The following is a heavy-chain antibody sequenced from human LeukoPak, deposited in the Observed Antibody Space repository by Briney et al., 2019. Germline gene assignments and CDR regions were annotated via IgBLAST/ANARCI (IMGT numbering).Heavy chain of an antibody. CDR2: ISSSSGYI. CDR1: GFTFSSYS. CDR3: ARAHDYGGNWFDP. J-gene: IGHJ5*02. Sequence: GGSLRPSCAASGFTFSSYSMNWVRQAPGKGLEWVSSISSSSGYIYYADSVKGRFTISRDNAKNSLYLQMNSLRAEDTAVYYCARAHDYGGNWFDPWGQGTLVTVSS. V-gene: IGHV3-21*01. D-gene: IGHD4-23*01.